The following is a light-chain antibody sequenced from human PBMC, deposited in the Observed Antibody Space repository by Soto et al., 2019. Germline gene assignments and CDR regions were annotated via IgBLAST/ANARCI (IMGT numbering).Light chain of an antibody. CDR3: GSWDSSLSAYV. V-gene: IGLV1-51*01. Sequence: QSVLTQPPSVSAAPGQKVTISCSGSSSNIGGNSVSWYQQLPGIAPKLLIYDDNKRPSGIPDRFSGSKSGTSATLGITGFQTGDEADYYCGSWDSSLSAYVFGTGTKVNVL. CDR2: DDN. CDR1: SSNIGGNS. J-gene: IGLJ1*01.